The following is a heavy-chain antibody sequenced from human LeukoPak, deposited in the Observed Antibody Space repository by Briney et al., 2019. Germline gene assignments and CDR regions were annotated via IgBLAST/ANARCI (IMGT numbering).Heavy chain of an antibody. J-gene: IGHJ4*02. D-gene: IGHD3-10*01. CDR1: GGSFSGYY. V-gene: IGHV4-34*01. Sequence: PSETLSLTCAVYGGSFSGYYWSWIRQPPGKGLEWIGEINHSGSTNYNPSLKSRVTISVGTSKNQFSLKLSSVTAADTAVYYCARAHFRMVRGVIREYYFDYWGQGTLVTVSS. CDR2: INHSGST. CDR3: ARAHFRMVRGVIREYYFDY.